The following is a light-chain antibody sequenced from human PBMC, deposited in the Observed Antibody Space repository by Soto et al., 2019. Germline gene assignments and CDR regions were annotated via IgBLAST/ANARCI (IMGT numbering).Light chain of an antibody. Sequence: SYELTQPPSVSVAPGKTARITCGGNNIGSKSVHWYQQKPGQAPVLVIYYDSDRPSGIPERFSGSNSGNTATLTISRVEAVDEADYYFQVWDSSSDHVVFGGGTKLTVL. J-gene: IGLJ2*01. CDR3: QVWDSSSDHVV. CDR2: YDS. V-gene: IGLV3-21*04. CDR1: NIGSKS.